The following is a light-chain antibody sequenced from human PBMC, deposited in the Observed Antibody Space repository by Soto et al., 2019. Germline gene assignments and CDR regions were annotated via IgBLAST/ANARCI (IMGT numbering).Light chain of an antibody. V-gene: IGLV2-14*01. CDR3: SSYTSSSTVV. CDR2: DVS. Sequence: QSVLTQPASVSGSPGQSITLSCTGTSSDLGIYNYVSWYQQHPGKAPKLMIYDVSYRPSGVSNRFSGSKSGNTASLTISGLQAEDEADYYCSSYTSSSTVVFGGGTKVTVL. J-gene: IGLJ2*01. CDR1: SSDLGIYNY.